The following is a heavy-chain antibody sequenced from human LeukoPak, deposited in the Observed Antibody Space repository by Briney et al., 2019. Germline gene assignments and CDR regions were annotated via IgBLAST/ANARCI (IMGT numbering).Heavy chain of an antibody. J-gene: IGHJ3*02. D-gene: IGHD1-26*01. V-gene: IGHV4-38-2*02. CDR3: ARYIVSYPHDAFDI. CDR2: IYHSGST. CDR1: GYSISSGYY. Sequence: SETLSLTCTVSGYSISSGYYWGWLRQPPGKGLEWIGSIYHSGSTYYNPSLKSQVTISVDTSKNQFSLKLSSVTAADTAFYYCARYIVSYPHDAFDIWGQGTMVTVSS.